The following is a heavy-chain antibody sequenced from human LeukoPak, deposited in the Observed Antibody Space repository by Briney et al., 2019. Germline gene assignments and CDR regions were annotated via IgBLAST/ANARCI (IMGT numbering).Heavy chain of an antibody. V-gene: IGHV4-34*01. Sequence: SETLSLTCTVSGGSISSYYWSWIRQPPGKGLEWIGEINHSGSTNYNPSLKSRVTISVDTSKNQFSLKLSSVTAADTAVYYCARAGVARYDFWSGYLERYMDVWGKGTTVTVSS. CDR1: GGSISSYY. CDR2: INHSGST. CDR3: ARAGVARYDFWSGYLERYMDV. J-gene: IGHJ6*03. D-gene: IGHD3-3*01.